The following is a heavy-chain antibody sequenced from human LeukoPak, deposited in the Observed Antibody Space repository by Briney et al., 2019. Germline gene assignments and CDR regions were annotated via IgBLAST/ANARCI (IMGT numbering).Heavy chain of an antibody. V-gene: IGHV3-7*01. CDR3: VRETFSRGGFN. J-gene: IGHJ4*02. D-gene: IGHD1-26*01. Sequence: GGSLRLSCAASGFIFSTNWMTWVRQAPGKGLEWVATIKYDGDEKYYVDSVTGRFTISRDNAKNSLYLQMNSLTAEDTAVYYCVRETFSRGGFNWGQGTLVSVSS. CDR2: IKYDGDEK. CDR1: GFIFSTNW.